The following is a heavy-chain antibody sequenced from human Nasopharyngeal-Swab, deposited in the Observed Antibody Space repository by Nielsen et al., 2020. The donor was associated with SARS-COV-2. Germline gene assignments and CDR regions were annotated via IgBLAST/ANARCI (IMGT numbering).Heavy chain of an antibody. J-gene: IGHJ4*02. D-gene: IGHD3-22*01. CDR3: AKRDYYDTTGYFES. V-gene: IGHV3-23*01. Sequence: GESLKISCAASGFSFSRYGMHWVRQPPGKGLEWVAAISRDGDSTFYAGSVKGRFAISRDNSKNTLFLQMNTLRAGDTALYFCAKRDYYDTTGYFESWGQGTLVTVSS. CDR1: GFSFSRYG. CDR2: ISRDGDST.